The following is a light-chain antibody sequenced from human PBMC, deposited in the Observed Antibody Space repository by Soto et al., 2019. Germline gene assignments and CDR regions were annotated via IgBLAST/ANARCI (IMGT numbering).Light chain of an antibody. CDR3: QAYDSSLSGLV. CDR1: SSNIGAGYD. J-gene: IGLJ3*02. V-gene: IGLV1-40*01. CDR2: GNS. Sequence: QSVLTQPPSVSGAPGQRVTISCTGSSSNIGAGYDVHWYQQLPGTAPKLLIYGNSHRPSGVPDRFSGSRSGTAASLAITGRQAEDEADYYCQAYDSSLSGLVFGGGTKLTVL.